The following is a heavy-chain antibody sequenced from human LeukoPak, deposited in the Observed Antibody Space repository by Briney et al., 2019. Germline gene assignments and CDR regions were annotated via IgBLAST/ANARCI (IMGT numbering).Heavy chain of an antibody. Sequence: ASVKVSCKVSGYTLTELSMHWVRQAPGKGLEWMGGFDPEDGETIYAQKFQGRVTMTRDTSINTAYMELHNLRSDDTAVYYCARGCNGVSCYSGSNWFDTWGLGTLVTVSS. CDR2: FDPEDGET. J-gene: IGHJ5*02. CDR3: ARGCNGVSCYSGSNWFDT. CDR1: GYTLTELS. D-gene: IGHD2-15*01. V-gene: IGHV1-24*01.